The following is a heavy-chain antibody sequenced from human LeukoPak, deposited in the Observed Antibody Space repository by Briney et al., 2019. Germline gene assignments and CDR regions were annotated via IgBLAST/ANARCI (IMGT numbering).Heavy chain of an antibody. CDR3: ARNNWFGEFENWFDP. Sequence: AETLSLTCTVSGGSISSYYWSWIRQPPGKGLEWIGYIYYSGSTNYNPPLKSRVTISVDMSKNQFSLKLSSVTAADTAIYYCARNNWFGEFENWFDPWGQGTLVTVSS. CDR1: GGSISSYY. CDR2: IYYSGST. V-gene: IGHV4-59*12. J-gene: IGHJ5*02. D-gene: IGHD3-10*01.